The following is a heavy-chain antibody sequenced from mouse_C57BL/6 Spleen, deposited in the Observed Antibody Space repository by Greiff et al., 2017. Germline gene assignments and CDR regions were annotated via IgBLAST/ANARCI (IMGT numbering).Heavy chain of an antibody. CDR1: GFTFSSYG. D-gene: IGHD1-1*01. J-gene: IGHJ2*01. CDR2: ISSGGSYT. Sequence: EVQVVESGGDLVKPGGSLKLSCAASGFTFSSYGMSWVRQTPDKRLEWVATISSGGSYTYYPDSVKGRFTISRDNAKNTLYLQMSSLKSEDTAMYYCERHCGLAVVAGGYWGKGTTLTVS. CDR3: ERHCGLAVVAGGY. V-gene: IGHV5-6*01.